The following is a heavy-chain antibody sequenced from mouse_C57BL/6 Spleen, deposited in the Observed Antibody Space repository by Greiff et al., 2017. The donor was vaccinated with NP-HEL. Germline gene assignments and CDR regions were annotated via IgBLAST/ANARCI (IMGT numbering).Heavy chain of an antibody. V-gene: IGHV14-3*01. Sequence: EVQLQQSVAELVRPGASVKLSCTASGFNIKNTYMHWVKQRPEQGLEWIGRLDPANGNTKYAPKFQGKATITADTSSNTAYLQLSSLTSEDTAIYYCAKDHGYDGWYFDVWGTGTTVTVSS. CDR1: GFNIKNTY. CDR2: LDPANGNT. CDR3: AKDHGYDGWYFDV. D-gene: IGHD2-2*01. J-gene: IGHJ1*03.